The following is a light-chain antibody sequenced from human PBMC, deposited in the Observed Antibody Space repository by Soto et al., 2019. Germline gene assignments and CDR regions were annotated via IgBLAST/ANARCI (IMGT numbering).Light chain of an antibody. V-gene: IGKV1-17*01. J-gene: IGKJ1*01. Sequence: DIEMTQSPSSLSASVGDRVTIACRASQGIRNDVNWYQQKPGKAPKRLISATSSLQSGVPSRFSGSGSETEFTLTLSVLQPEDFATYYCLQHYSVPPGTFGQGTKVEVK. CDR1: QGIRND. CDR2: ATS. CDR3: LQHYSVPPGT.